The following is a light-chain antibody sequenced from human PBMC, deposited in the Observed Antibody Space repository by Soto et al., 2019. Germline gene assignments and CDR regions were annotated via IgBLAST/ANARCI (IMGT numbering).Light chain of an antibody. J-gene: IGKJ4*01. CDR1: QGISSW. CDR3: KKANRFRLT. Sequence: DIQMTQSPSSVSASVGDRVTITCRASQGISSWLAWYQQKPGKAPKLRIYAESSLQSGVPSRVNGSGSGTDFNLSTRIIQPEDFAAYYCKKANRFRLTFGGGTKGEIK. CDR2: AES. V-gene: IGKV1-12*01.